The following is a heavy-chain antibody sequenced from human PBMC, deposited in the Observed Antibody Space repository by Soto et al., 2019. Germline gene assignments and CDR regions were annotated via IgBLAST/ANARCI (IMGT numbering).Heavy chain of an antibody. CDR1: GITSGCHS. CDR2: ISHRGRV. Sequence: SETLSPTCAVDGITSGCHSLTRIRPSPGKGLEWSGDISHRGRVICSPSLKSRVTISLDTSKNQFSLTLSAVTAADTAMYYCSTRAYDTNGYYRFDPWGRGNLVTVSS. CDR3: STRAYDTNGYYRFDP. V-gene: IGHV4-34*08. J-gene: IGHJ5*01. D-gene: IGHD3-22*01.